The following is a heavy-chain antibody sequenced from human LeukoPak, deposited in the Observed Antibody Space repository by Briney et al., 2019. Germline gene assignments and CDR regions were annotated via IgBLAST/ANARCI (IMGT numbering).Heavy chain of an antibody. V-gene: IGHV1-46*01. CDR3: ARGDYYGSGSYMVWFDP. Sequence: ASVKVSCKASGYIFTSYYMYWVRQAPGQGLEWMGIINPSGGSIRYAQKFQGRVTMTRDTSTSTVYMELSSLRSEDTAVYYCARGDYYGSGSYMVWFDPWGQGTLVTVSS. J-gene: IGHJ5*02. D-gene: IGHD3-10*01. CDR2: INPSGGSI. CDR1: GYIFTSYY.